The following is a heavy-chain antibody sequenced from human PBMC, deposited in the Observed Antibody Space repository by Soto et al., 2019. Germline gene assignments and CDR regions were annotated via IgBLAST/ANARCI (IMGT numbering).Heavy chain of an antibody. CDR3: ARDTASGSYLNAFDI. D-gene: IGHD1-26*01. CDR2: ISYDGSNK. J-gene: IGHJ3*02. CDR1: GFTFSSYA. V-gene: IGHV3-30-3*01. Sequence: QVQLVESGGGVVQPGRSLRLSCAASGFTFSSYAMHWVRQAPDKGLEWVAVISYDGSNKYYADSVKGRFTISRDNSKNTLYPQMISLRAEDTAVYYCARDTASGSYLNAFDIWGQGTMVTVSS.